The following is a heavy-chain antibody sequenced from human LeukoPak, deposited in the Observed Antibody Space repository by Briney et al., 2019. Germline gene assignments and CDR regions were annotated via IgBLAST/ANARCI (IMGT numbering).Heavy chain of an antibody. CDR3: AKRASGSGTSLYYFDY. D-gene: IGHD3-10*01. CDR2: ISSSSSYI. V-gene: IGHV3-21*04. CDR1: GFTFSSYS. J-gene: IGHJ4*02. Sequence: GGSLRLSCAASGFTFSSYSMNWVRQAPGKGLEWVSSISSSSSYIYYADSVKGRFTISRDNSKNTLYLQMNSLRAEDTAVYYCAKRASGSGTSLYYFDYWGQGTLVTVSS.